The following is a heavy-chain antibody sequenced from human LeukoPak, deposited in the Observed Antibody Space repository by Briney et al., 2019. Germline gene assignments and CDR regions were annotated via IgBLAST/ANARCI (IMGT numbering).Heavy chain of an antibody. D-gene: IGHD2-15*01. CDR2: INIAGSVT. J-gene: IGHJ4*02. V-gene: IGHV3-74*01. CDR1: GFNFSNYW. Sequence: GGSLRLSCAASGFNFSNYWMHWVRQAPGKGLEWVSRINIAGSVTTYADSVKGRFTISRDNAKKTLYLQMNSLRAEDTAVYYCARDMVDWGQGTLVTVSS. CDR3: ARDMVD.